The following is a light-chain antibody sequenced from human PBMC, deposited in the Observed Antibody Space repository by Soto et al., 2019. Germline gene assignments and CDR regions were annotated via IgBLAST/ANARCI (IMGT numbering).Light chain of an antibody. J-gene: IGKJ4*01. CDR3: QQRCNWPLT. Sequence: ETVLTQSPATLSLSPGERATLSCRASQTIGTYLIWYQQKPGQAPRLLIYDASSRATGIPARFSGSGSGTDFTLTISSLEPEDFAVYYCQQRCNWPLTFGGGTKVEI. V-gene: IGKV3-11*01. CDR1: QTIGTY. CDR2: DAS.